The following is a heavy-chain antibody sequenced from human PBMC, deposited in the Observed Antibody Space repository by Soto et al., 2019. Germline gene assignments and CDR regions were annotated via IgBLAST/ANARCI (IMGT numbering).Heavy chain of an antibody. CDR1: GGSTSSYY. V-gene: IGHV4-59*01. CDR3: ARGTTVTTFDY. J-gene: IGHJ4*02. CDR2: IYYSGST. D-gene: IGHD4-17*01. Sequence: SETLSLTCTVSGGSTSSYYWSWIRQPPGKGLEWIGYIYYSGSTNYNPSLKSRVTISVDTSKNQFSLKLSSVTAADTAVYYCARGTTVTTFDYWGQGTLVTVSS.